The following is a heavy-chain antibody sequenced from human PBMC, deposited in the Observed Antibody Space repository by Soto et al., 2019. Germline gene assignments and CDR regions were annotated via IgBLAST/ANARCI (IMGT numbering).Heavy chain of an antibody. CDR2: INPTGGST. D-gene: IGHD6-19*01. CDR3: AREPIAVAGLYYYGMDV. Sequence: QVRLVQSGAEVKKPGASVKVSCKASGYTFTSYYIHWVRQAPGQGLEWMGVINPTGGSTTYPQKFQVRVTMTRDTSTSTVYMELSSLRSEDTVFYYCAREPIAVAGLYYYGMDVWGQGTTVTVSS. J-gene: IGHJ6*02. V-gene: IGHV1-46*01. CDR1: GYTFTSYY.